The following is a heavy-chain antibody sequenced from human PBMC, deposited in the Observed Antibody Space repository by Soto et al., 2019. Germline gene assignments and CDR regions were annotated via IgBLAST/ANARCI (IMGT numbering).Heavy chain of an antibody. CDR3: ARLKGAAVDGAFDV. CDR1: RFTFSSYW. V-gene: IGHV3-7*01. J-gene: IGHJ3*01. Sequence: GGSLRLSCAASRFTFSSYWMSWVRQAPGKGLEWVANINQDGSEKYYVDSVKGRFTISRDNAKNSLYLQMNSLRAEDTAVYYCARLKGAAVDGAFDVWGQGTMVTVSS. CDR2: INQDGSEK. D-gene: IGHD6-13*01.